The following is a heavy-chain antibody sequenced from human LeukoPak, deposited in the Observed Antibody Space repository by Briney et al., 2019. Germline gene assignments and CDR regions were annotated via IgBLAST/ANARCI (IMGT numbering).Heavy chain of an antibody. V-gene: IGHV4-38-2*02. J-gene: IGHJ3*02. Sequence: SETLSLTCTVSGYSISSGDYWGWIRQPPGKGLEWIGSIYHSGRTYYNPSLKSRGTISVDTSKNQFSLKLRSVTVADTAVYYCARVRGYCSGDSCSTGGVDAFDIWGQGTMVTVSS. CDR1: GYSISSGDY. D-gene: IGHD2-15*01. CDR2: IYHSGRT. CDR3: ARVRGYCSGDSCSTGGVDAFDI.